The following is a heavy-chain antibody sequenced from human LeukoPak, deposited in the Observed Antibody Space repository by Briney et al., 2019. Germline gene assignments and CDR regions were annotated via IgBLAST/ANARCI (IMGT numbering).Heavy chain of an antibody. Sequence: ASVKVSCKASGYSFTTYGITWVRQAPGQGLEWMGWVSPYNGNTNYAQHLQGRVTMTTDTSTTTAYMELRSLRSDDTAIYYCAREWGHYYDVWGQGTMVTVSS. V-gene: IGHV1-18*01. CDR2: VSPYNGNT. D-gene: IGHD3-22*01. CDR1: GYSFTTYG. J-gene: IGHJ3*01. CDR3: AREWGHYYDV.